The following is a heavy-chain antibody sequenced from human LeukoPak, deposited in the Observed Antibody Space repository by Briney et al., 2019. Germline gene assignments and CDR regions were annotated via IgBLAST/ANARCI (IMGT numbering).Heavy chain of an antibody. J-gene: IGHJ4*02. Sequence: SVKVSCKASGYTFTGYYMHWVRQAPGQGLEWMGGIIPIFGTANYAQKFQGRVTITADESTSTAYMELSSLRSEDTAVYYCARGRSVVTAISVFDYWGQGTLVTVSS. V-gene: IGHV1-69*13. CDR1: GYTFTGYY. CDR2: IIPIFGTA. D-gene: IGHD2-21*02. CDR3: ARGRSVVTAISVFDY.